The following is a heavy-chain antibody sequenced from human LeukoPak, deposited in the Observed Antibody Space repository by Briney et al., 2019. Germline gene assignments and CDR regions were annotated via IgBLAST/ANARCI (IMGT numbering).Heavy chain of an antibody. CDR3: ARGNPYSSGWYSFDYYYYMDV. V-gene: IGHV4-39*07. D-gene: IGHD6-19*01. J-gene: IGHJ6*03. Sequence: SETLSLTCTVSGGSISSSSYYWGWIRQPPGKGLEWIGSIYYSGSTYYNPSLKSRVTISVDTSKNQFSLKLSSVTAADTAAYYCARGNPYSSGWYSFDYYYYMDVWGKGTTVTVSS. CDR1: GGSISSSSYY. CDR2: IYYSGST.